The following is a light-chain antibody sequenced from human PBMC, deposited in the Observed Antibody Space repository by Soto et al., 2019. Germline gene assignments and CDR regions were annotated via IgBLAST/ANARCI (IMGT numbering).Light chain of an antibody. Sequence: QSALTQPRSVSGSPGQSVTISCTGTSSDVGDYNYVSWYQQYPGKAPKVVIYDVSKRPLGVPDRFSGSKSGNTASLTVSGLQAEDEADYCCCSCAGSYTFWVFGGGTKVTVL. V-gene: IGLV2-11*01. CDR3: CSCAGSYTFWV. CDR2: DVS. J-gene: IGLJ3*02. CDR1: SSDVGDYNY.